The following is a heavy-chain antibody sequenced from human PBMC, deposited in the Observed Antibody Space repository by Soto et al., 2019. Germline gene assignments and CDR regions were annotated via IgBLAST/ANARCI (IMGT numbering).Heavy chain of an antibody. V-gene: IGHV1-69*01. J-gene: IGHJ6*02. CDR2: IIPIFGTA. D-gene: IGHD6-13*01. CDR3: ASASAIAASGDYYYDMDV. CDR1: GGTFSSYA. Sequence: QVQLVQSGAEVKKPGSSVKVSCTASGGTFSSYAISWVRQAPGQGLEWMGGIIPIFGTANYAQKFQGRVTITADESTSTAYMELSSLRSEDTAVYYCASASAIAASGDYYYDMDVWGQGTTVTVSS.